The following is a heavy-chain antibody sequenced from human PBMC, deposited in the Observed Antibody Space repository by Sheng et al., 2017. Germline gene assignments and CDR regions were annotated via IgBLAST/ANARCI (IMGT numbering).Heavy chain of an antibody. CDR1: GGSISSSSYY. V-gene: IGHV4-39*01. Sequence: QLQLQESGPGLVKPSETLSLTCTVSGGSISSSSYYWGWIRQTPGKGLEWIGSIYYSGSTLLQPVPQESSHISTSNNQFSLKLSSVTAADTAVYYCARQGRGFTIFRVINWFDPWGQGTLVTVSS. CDR3: ARQGRGFTIFRVINWFDP. CDR2: IYYSGST. D-gene: IGHD3-3*01. J-gene: IGHJ5*02.